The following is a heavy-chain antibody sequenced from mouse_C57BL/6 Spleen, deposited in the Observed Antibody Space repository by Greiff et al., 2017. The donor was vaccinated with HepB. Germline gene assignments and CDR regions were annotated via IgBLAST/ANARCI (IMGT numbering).Heavy chain of an antibody. J-gene: IGHJ4*01. CDR2: INPGSGGT. CDR1: GYAFTNYL. CDR3: ARRPFYYGNYENAMDY. Sequence: VQLQQSGAELVRPGTSVKVSCKASGYAFTNYLIEWVKQRPGQGLEWIGVINPGSGGTNYNEKFKGKATLTADKSSSTAYMQLSSLTSEDSAVYFCARRPFYYGNYENAMDYWGQGTSATVSS. V-gene: IGHV1-54*01. D-gene: IGHD2-1*01.